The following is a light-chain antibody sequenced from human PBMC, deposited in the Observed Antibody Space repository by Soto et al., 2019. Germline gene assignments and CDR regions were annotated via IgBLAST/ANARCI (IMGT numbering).Light chain of an antibody. CDR3: QQLNSYPLT. CDR2: AAP. CDR1: QGISSY. J-gene: IGKJ4*01. V-gene: IGKV1-9*01. Sequence: DIQLTQSPSFLSASVGDGVTITCRASQGISSYLAWYQQKPGKAPKLLIYAAPTLQSGVPSRFSGSGSGTEFTLAISSLQPEDFATYYCQQLNSYPLTFGGGTKVEIK.